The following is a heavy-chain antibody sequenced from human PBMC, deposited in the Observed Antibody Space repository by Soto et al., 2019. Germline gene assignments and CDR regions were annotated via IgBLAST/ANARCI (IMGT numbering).Heavy chain of an antibody. Sequence: SETLSLTCTVSGGSIRSYYWSWIRQPPGKGLEWIGYIYYSGSTNYNPSLKSRVTISVDTSKNQFSLKLSSVTAADTAVYYCAREGLTGTIGLYYYYGMDVWDQGTTVTVSS. CDR2: IYYSGST. V-gene: IGHV4-59*01. D-gene: IGHD1-7*01. CDR3: AREGLTGTIGLYYYYGMDV. J-gene: IGHJ6*02. CDR1: GGSIRSYY.